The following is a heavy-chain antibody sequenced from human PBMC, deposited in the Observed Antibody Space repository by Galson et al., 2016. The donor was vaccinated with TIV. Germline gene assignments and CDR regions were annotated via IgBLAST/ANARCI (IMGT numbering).Heavy chain of an antibody. J-gene: IGHJ6*02. Sequence: SVKVSCKASGVSFNTHGIVWVRQAPGQGLEWVGEVVPQYGTTTNTQSFQDRVTITTDESTSTAYMEVSRLKSEDTAVYYCARVWGDCRSGPVAFPFGMDVWGQGTTVVVSS. V-gene: IGHV1-69*05. CDR1: GVSFNTHG. CDR3: ARVWGDCRSGPVAFPFGMDV. D-gene: IGHD6-25*01. CDR2: VVPQYGTT.